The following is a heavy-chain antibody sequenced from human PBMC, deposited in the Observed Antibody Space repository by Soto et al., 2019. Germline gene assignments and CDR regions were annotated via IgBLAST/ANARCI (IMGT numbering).Heavy chain of an antibody. V-gene: IGHV2-5*01. J-gene: IGHJ4*02. CDR3: AHRYGGNYYRWYFDY. D-gene: IGHD1-26*01. CDR1: GFSLTTSGAG. Sequence: QITLKASGPTLVEPTPTLTLTCTYSGFSLTTSGAGVGWIRQPPGKAMGWPALISWKDDKRYNPGLKSRLTITKDTSKKQVVLTLTNMDPVDTATYFCAHRYGGNYYRWYFDYWGQGTLVTVSS. CDR2: ISWKDDK.